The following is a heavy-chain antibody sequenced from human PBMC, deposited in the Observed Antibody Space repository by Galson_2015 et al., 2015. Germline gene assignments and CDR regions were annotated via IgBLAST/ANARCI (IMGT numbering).Heavy chain of an antibody. Sequence: QSGAAVKKPGESLKISCQGSGYSFTIYWIGWGRQMPGKGLEWMGIIYPGDSDTRYSPSFQGQVTISADKSISTAYLQWSSLKASDTAMYYCTRLSSYDFPADYWGQGTLVTVSS. CDR2: IYPGDSDT. V-gene: IGHV5-51*01. D-gene: IGHD3-3*01. CDR3: TRLSSYDFPADY. J-gene: IGHJ4*02. CDR1: GYSFTIYW.